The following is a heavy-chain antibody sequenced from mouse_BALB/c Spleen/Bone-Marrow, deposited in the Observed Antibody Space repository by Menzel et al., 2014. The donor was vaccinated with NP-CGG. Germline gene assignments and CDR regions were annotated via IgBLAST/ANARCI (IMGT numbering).Heavy chain of an antibody. V-gene: IGHV1S127*01. J-gene: IGHJ4*01. CDR3: TREITTSHAMGY. D-gene: IGHD2-4*01. CDR1: DYTFTSYW. Sequence: QVQLQQSGAELVKPGASVKTSCTASDYTFTSYWMHWVKQRPGQGLEWIGVIDPSDSYTSYNQKFKGKATLTVDTSSSTAYMQLSSLTSEDSAVYYCTREITTSHAMGYWGQGTSVTVSS. CDR2: IDPSDSYT.